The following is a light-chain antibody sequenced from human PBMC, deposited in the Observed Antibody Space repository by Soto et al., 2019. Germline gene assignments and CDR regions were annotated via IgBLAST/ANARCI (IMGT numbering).Light chain of an antibody. J-gene: IGKJ4*01. V-gene: IGKV1-12*01. CDR3: QQSYSSWAT. CDR1: QGISRW. Sequence: DIQMTQSPSSVSASVGDRVTITCRASQGISRWLAWYQLKPGKVPKLLIYGASTLNTGVPSRFSGSGSGTDFTLTISSLQPEDSASYCCQQSYSSWATFGGGTKVEIQ. CDR2: GAS.